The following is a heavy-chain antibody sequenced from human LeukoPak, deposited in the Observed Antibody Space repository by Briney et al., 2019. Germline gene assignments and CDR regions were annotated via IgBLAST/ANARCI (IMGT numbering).Heavy chain of an antibody. J-gene: IGHJ5*02. CDR1: GGSISSYY. V-gene: IGHV4-39*07. Sequence: SETLSLTCTVSGGSISSYYWGWIRQPPGKGVEWIGSIYYSGSTYYNPSLKSRVTISVDTSKNQFSLKLSSVTAADTAVYYCARVSPGDVVVTAANWFDPWGQGTLVTVSS. D-gene: IGHD2-21*02. CDR2: IYYSGST. CDR3: ARVSPGDVVVTAANWFDP.